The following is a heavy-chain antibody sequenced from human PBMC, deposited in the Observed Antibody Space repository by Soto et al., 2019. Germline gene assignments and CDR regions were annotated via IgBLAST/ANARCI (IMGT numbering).Heavy chain of an antibody. CDR3: ASGPPQYCWGGSCYIFIRFDY. D-gene: IGHD2-15*01. CDR2: MNPNSGNT. Sequence: QVQLVQSGAEVQRPGASVKVSCKTSGYTFTSFDINWVRQATGQGLEWMGWMNPNSGNTGYAQMFQGRVTMARDTSIMFGYLELSSLRSEYTVVYYCASGPPQYCWGGSCYIFIRFDYWRQGTLVTVAS. V-gene: IGHV1-8*01. CDR1: GYTFTSFD. J-gene: IGHJ4*02.